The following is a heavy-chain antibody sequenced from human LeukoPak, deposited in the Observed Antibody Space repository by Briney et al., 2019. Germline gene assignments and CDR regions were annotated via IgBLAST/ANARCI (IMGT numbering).Heavy chain of an antibody. V-gene: IGHV3-21*01. D-gene: IGHD6-19*01. J-gene: IGHJ4*02. CDR2: ISTSSVYI. CDR1: GFTFSGYS. Sequence: GGSLRLSCAASGFTFSGYSMNWVRQAPGKGLEWVSSISTSSVYIYYADSVKGRFTISRDNARNSLYLQMNSLRAEDTAVYYCARDPGYSSGWFDYWGQGALVTVSS. CDR3: ARDPGYSSGWFDY.